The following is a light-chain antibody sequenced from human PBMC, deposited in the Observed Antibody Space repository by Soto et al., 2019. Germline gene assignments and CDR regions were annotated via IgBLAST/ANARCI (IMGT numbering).Light chain of an antibody. Sequence: EIVMTHSPATLSVSPGERATLSCRASHSVSSSLAWYQQKPGQAPRLLIDGASSRATGIPARFSGSGSGTEFTLSISSLQSEDFAVYYCQQYHNWPQTFGQGTKVDIK. CDR3: QQYHNWPQT. CDR2: GAS. V-gene: IGKV3-15*01. J-gene: IGKJ1*01. CDR1: HSVSSS.